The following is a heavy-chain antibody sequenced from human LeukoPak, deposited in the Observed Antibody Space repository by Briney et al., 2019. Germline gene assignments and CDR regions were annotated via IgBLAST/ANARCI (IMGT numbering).Heavy chain of an antibody. Sequence: PSETLSLTCAVYGESLNSYYWSWVRQPPGEGLEWIGEIYESGTTEYNPSLKSRVTISMVPSKQQYSLSLSSVTAADTAVYYCARGGRYYDFWSGYPAAIDYWGQGTLVTVSS. J-gene: IGHJ4*02. D-gene: IGHD3-3*01. CDR3: ARGGRYYDFWSGYPAAIDY. V-gene: IGHV4-34*01. CDR2: IYESGTT. CDR1: GESLNSYY.